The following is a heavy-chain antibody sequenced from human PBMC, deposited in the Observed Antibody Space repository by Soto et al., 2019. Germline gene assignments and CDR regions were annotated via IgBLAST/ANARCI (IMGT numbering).Heavy chain of an antibody. CDR1: GFSVSISY. D-gene: IGHD6-19*01. J-gene: IGHJ5*02. CDR2: IYSDGHT. V-gene: IGHV3-66*01. Sequence: GGSLRLSCAASGFSVSISYMSWVRQAPGKGLEWVSIIYSDGHTYFSDSVKGRFTMSRDNSKNTLYLQMSDLRADDTAVYYCARLEVAGTVRWFDPWGQGTLVTVSS. CDR3: ARLEVAGTVRWFDP.